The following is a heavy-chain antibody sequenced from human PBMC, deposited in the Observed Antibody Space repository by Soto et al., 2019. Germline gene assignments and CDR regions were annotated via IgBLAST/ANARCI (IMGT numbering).Heavy chain of an antibody. CDR1: GGSISSSSYY. CDR3: ARGYCSSTSCSLTQYWFDP. V-gene: IGHV4-39*01. Sequence: PSETLSLTCTVSGGSISSSSYYWGWIRQPPGKGLEWIGSIYYSGSTYYNPSLKSQVTISVDTSKNQFSLKLSSVTAADTAVYYCARGYCSSTSCSLTQYWFDPWGQGTLVTVSS. D-gene: IGHD2-2*01. J-gene: IGHJ5*02. CDR2: IYYSGST.